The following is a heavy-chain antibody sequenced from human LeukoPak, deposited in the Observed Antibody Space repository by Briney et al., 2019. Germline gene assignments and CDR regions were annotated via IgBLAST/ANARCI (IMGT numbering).Heavy chain of an antibody. J-gene: IGHJ4*02. D-gene: IGHD3-10*01. Sequence: GGSLRLSCAASGFTFSSYGMHWVRQAPGKGLEWVAAISYDGSNKYYADSVKGRFTISRDNSKNTLYLQMNSLRAEDTAVYYCAKSHYGSGSYYFDYWGQGTLVTVSS. CDR2: ISYDGSNK. CDR1: GFTFSSYG. V-gene: IGHV3-30*18. CDR3: AKSHYGSGSYYFDY.